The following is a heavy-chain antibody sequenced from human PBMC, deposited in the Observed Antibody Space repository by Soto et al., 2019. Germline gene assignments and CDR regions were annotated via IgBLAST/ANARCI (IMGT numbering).Heavy chain of an antibody. Sequence: QVQLVQSGAEVKKPGSSVKVSCKASGGTFSSYTISWVRQAPGQGLEWMGRIIPILGIANYAQKFQGRVTITADKSTSTAYMELSSLRSEDKAVNYCARKPLGRSWYDGADGMDVWGQGTTVTVSS. CDR3: ARKPLGRSWYDGADGMDV. D-gene: IGHD6-13*01. CDR2: IIPILGIA. CDR1: GGTFSSYT. J-gene: IGHJ6*02. V-gene: IGHV1-69*02.